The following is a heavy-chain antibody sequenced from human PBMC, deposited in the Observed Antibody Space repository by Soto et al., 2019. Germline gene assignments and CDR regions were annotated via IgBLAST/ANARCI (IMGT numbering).Heavy chain of an antibody. J-gene: IGHJ6*02. V-gene: IGHV1-2*02. CDR1: GYTFTGYY. D-gene: IGHD1-7*01. CDR2: INPNSGGT. CDR3: AREADGITGTSKAGYYYYGMDF. Sequence: ASVKVSCKASGYTFTGYYMHWVRQAPGQGLEWMGWINPNSGGTNYAQKFQGRVTMTRDTSISTAYMELSRLRSDDTAVYYCAREADGITGTSKAGYYYYGMDFWGQGTAVTLSS.